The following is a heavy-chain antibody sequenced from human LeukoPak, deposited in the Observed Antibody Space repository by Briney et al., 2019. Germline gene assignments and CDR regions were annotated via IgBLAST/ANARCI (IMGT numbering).Heavy chain of an antibody. CDR3: ARGPAYHHAFDF. V-gene: IGHV3-30*04. J-gene: IGHJ3*01. CDR2: ISYDGEDK. CDR1: GLTFSSSA. D-gene: IGHD3-16*01. Sequence: AGGSLRLSCEDSGLTFSSSAMHWVRQAPGKGLEWVAVISYDGEDKSYADSVKGRFTISRDTSKNTLSLQMNSLRAEDTAVYYCARGPAYHHAFDFWGQGPKVTVSS.